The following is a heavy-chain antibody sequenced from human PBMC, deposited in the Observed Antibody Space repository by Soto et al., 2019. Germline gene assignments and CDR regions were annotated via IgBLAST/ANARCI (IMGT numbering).Heavy chain of an antibody. J-gene: IGHJ6*02. CDR1: GFTFSSYW. D-gene: IGHD3-9*01. CDR3: ARVGYDILTGYYDYYYYYGMDV. CDR2: IKQDGSEK. Sequence: GGSLRLSCAASGFTFSSYWMSWVRQAPGKGLEWVANIKQDGSEKYYVDSVKGRFTISRDNAKNSLYLQMNSLRAEDTAVYYCARVGYDILTGYYDYYYYYGMDVWGQGTTVTVS. V-gene: IGHV3-7*03.